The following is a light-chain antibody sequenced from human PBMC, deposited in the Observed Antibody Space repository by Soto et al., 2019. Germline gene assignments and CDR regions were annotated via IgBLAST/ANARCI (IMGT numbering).Light chain of an antibody. V-gene: IGKV3-20*01. Sequence: EIVLTQSPGTLSLSPGERATLSCRASQSVSSSYLAWYQQKPGQAPRLLIYDASSRATGIPDRFSGIGSGTDFTLTISRLEPEDFAVYYCQQYGSSPRTFGQGTKVDIK. CDR1: QSVSSSY. CDR2: DAS. J-gene: IGKJ1*01. CDR3: QQYGSSPRT.